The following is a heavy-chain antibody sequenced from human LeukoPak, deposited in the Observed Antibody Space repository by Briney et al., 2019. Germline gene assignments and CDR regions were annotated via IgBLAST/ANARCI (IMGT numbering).Heavy chain of an antibody. CDR2: ISGSGGST. CDR3: ARENSGSYSHFDY. CDR1: GFTFSSYA. V-gene: IGHV3-23*01. Sequence: GGSLRLSCAASGFTFSSYAMSWVRQAPGKGLEGVSAISGSGGSTYYADSVKGRCTISRDNSKNTLYLQMHSLRAEDTAVYYCARENSGSYSHFDYWGQGTLVTASS. J-gene: IGHJ4*02. D-gene: IGHD1-26*01.